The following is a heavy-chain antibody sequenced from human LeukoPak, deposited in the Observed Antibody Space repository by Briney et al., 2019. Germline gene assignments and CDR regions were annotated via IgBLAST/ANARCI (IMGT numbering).Heavy chain of an antibody. J-gene: IGHJ4*02. CDR2: ISPTGSTT. CDR3: ARGPNSNWSGLDF. D-gene: IGHD6-6*01. Sequence: GGSLRLSCTATGFSFSGHWMHWARQLPGKRLVWVSRISPTGSTTSYADSVKGRFTVSRDNAKNTLYLQVNNLRAEDTAVYYCARGPNSNWSGLDFWGQGTLLTVSS. CDR1: GFSFSGHW. V-gene: IGHV3-74*01.